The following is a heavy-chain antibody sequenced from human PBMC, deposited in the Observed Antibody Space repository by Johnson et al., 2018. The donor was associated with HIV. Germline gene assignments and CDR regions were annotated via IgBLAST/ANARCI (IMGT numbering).Heavy chain of an antibody. V-gene: IGHV3-30-3*01. CDR3: AVLCSGCADAFDV. Sequence: QVQLVESGGGVVQPGRSLKLSCAASEFTFSNYAMHWVRQAPGKGLEWVAVISYDGSNKYYADSVKGRFTISRDNTKNSLYLQMNSLRAEDGAVYYCAVLCSGCADAFDVWGQGTMVTVS. CDR1: EFTFSNYA. D-gene: IGHD3-10*01. CDR2: ISYDGSNK. J-gene: IGHJ3*01.